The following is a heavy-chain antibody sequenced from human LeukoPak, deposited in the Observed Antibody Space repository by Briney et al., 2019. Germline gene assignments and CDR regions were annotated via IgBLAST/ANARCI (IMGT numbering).Heavy chain of an antibody. CDR3: AQTSYYYGSGSYLFDY. V-gene: IGHV4-39*01. Sequence: SETLSLTCTVSGGSISSSSYYWGWIRQPPGKGLEWIGSIYYSGSTYYNPSLKSRVTISVDTSKNQFSLKLSSVTAADTAVYYCAQTSYYYGSGSYLFDYWGQGTLVTVSS. J-gene: IGHJ4*02. CDR2: IYYSGST. D-gene: IGHD3-10*01. CDR1: GGSISSSSYY.